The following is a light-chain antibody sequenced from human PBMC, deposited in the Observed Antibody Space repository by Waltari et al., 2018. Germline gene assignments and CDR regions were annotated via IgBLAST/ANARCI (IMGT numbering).Light chain of an antibody. CDR3: QQYNNWRT. J-gene: IGKJ1*01. CDR2: GAS. CDR1: QSVSSN. V-gene: IGKV3-15*01. Sequence: EIVMTQSPATLSVSPGERATLSCRASQSVSSNLAWYQQKPGQAPRLPTYGASTRATGIPARVSGSGSGTEFTLTISSRQSEDFAVYYCQQYNNWRTFGQGTKVEIK.